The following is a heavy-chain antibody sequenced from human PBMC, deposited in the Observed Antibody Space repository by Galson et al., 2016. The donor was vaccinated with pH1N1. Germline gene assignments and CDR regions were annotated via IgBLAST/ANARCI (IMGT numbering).Heavy chain of an antibody. D-gene: IGHD5-12*01. CDR2: INSDGTST. CDR1: GFSLSSYW. Sequence: SLRLSCAASGFSLSSYWMHWVRQAPGQGLVWVSRINSDGTSTRYADSVKGRFTISKDDAKNTVFLQMNSLRAEDTAVYYCTREYTGSYYGTSFDSWGQGTLVTVSS. CDR3: TREYTGSYYGTSFDS. J-gene: IGHJ4*02. V-gene: IGHV3-74*01.